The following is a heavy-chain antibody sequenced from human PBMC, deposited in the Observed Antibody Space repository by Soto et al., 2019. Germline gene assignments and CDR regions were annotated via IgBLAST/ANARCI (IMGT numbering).Heavy chain of an antibody. CDR3: ARDSGGKAAAAGIDY. CDR2: ISYDGSNK. Sequence: QMQLVESGGGVVQPGRSLRLSCAASGFTFSSYAMHWVRQAPGKGLEWVAVISYDGSNKYYADSVKGRFTISRDNSKNTLYLQMNSLRAEDTAVYYCARDSGGKAAAAGIDYWGQGTLVTVSS. CDR1: GFTFSSYA. D-gene: IGHD6-13*01. J-gene: IGHJ4*02. V-gene: IGHV3-30-3*01.